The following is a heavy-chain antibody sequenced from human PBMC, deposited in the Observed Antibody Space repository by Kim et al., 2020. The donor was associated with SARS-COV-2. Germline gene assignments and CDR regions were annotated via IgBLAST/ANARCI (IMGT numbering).Heavy chain of an antibody. J-gene: IGHJ3*02. CDR3: ARTHDSSGWAAFDI. V-gene: IGHV4-39*01. D-gene: IGHD3-22*01. Sequence: SETLSLTCTVSGGSISSSSYYWGWIRQPPGKGLEWIGSIYYSGSTYYNPSLKSRVTISVDTSKNQFSLKLSSVTAADTAVYYCARTHDSSGWAAFDIWGQGTMVTVSS. CDR1: GGSISSSSYY. CDR2: IYYSGST.